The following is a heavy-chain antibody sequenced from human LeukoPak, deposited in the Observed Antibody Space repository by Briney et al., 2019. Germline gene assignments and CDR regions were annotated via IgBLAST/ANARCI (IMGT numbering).Heavy chain of an antibody. CDR2: INHSGST. CDR1: GGSFSAYY. D-gene: IGHD3-22*01. CDR3: ARGQRDSSGYYLHYYYYYMDV. J-gene: IGHJ6*03. V-gene: IGHV4-34*01. Sequence: SETLSLTCAVYGGSFSAYYWSWIRRPPGKGLEWIGEINHSGSTNYNPSLKSRVTISVDTSKNQFSLKLSSVTAADTAVYYCARGQRDSSGYYLHYYYYYMDVWGEGTTVTVSS.